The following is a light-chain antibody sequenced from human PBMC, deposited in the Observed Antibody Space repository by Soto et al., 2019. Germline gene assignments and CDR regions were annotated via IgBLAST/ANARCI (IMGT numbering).Light chain of an antibody. CDR3: QQDHRRLS. CDR2: KAS. CDR1: EDISRW. V-gene: IGKV1-5*03. Sequence: DVQLTQSPSILSASVGDRVTITFRAREDISRWLAWYQQKPGKAPKLLIYKASTLESGVPSRFIGSGSGTAFTLTISILPPFDSATYHCQQDHRRLSFGPWTK. J-gene: IGKJ3*01.